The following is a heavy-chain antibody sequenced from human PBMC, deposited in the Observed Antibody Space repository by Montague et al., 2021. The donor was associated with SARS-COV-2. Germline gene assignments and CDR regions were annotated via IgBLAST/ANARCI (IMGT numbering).Heavy chain of an antibody. V-gene: IGHV4-59*02. Sequence: SETLSLTCTVSGGSVGGYFWSWIRQPPGKGLEWIGFNSDRGRSNYNPSLRSRVAISIDTANNRLSLNLGSVTAADTAVYYCAREYRLQYLEWTGTHYDYYGMDIWGQGTTVTVSS. CDR3: AREYRLQYLEWTGTHYDYYGMDI. J-gene: IGHJ6*02. CDR2: NSDRGRS. CDR1: GGSVGGYF. D-gene: IGHD3-3*01.